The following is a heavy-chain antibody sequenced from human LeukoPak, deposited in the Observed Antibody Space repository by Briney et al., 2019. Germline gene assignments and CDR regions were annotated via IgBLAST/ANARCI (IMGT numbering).Heavy chain of an antibody. Sequence: SGESLKISCKGSGYSFTSYWIGWVLQMPGKGLEWMVIIYPGDSDTRYSPSFQGQVTISADKSISTAYLQWSSLKASDTAMYYCARRYLDYDSSGYDYWCQGTLVTVSS. CDR3: ARRYLDYDSSGYDY. D-gene: IGHD3-22*01. V-gene: IGHV5-51*01. J-gene: IGHJ4*02. CDR1: GYSFTSYW. CDR2: IYPGDSDT.